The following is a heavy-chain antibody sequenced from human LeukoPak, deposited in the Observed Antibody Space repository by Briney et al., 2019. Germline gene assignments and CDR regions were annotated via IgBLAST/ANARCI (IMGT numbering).Heavy chain of an antibody. CDR2: IYYSGST. CDR3: GGYSSSWDYFDY. V-gene: IGHV4-59*08. Sequence: SETLSLTCTVSGGSISSYYWSWIRQPPGKGLEWIGYIYYSGSTNYNPSLRSRVTISVDTSKNQFSLKLSSVTAADTAVYYCGGYSSSWDYFDYWGQGTLVTVSS. CDR1: GGSISSYY. D-gene: IGHD6-13*01. J-gene: IGHJ4*02.